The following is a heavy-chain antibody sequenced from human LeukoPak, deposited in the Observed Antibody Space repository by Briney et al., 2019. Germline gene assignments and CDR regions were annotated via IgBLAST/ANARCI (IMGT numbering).Heavy chain of an antibody. D-gene: IGHD1-1*01. CDR3: AREGNDGTRDAFDI. J-gene: IGHJ3*02. CDR2: IYSGGST. CDR1: GFTVSSNY. V-gene: IGHV3-53*01. Sequence: PGGSLRLSCAASGFTVSSNYMSWVRQAPGKGLEWVSVIYSGGSTYYADSVKGRFTISRDNSKNTLYLQMNSLRAEDTAVYYCAREGNDGTRDAFDIWGQGTMVIVSS.